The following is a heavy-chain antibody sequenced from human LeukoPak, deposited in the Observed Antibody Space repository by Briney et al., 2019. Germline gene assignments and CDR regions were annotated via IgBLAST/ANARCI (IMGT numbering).Heavy chain of an antibody. D-gene: IGHD3-9*01. J-gene: IGHJ6*02. CDR3: ARGGTYYDILTGYYPTGMDV. CDR2: IYTSGST. V-gene: IGHV4-61*02. CDR1: GGSISSGSYY. Sequence: SQTLSLTCTVSGGSISSGSYYWSWIRQPAGKGLEWIGRIYTSGSTNYNSSLKSRVTISVDTSRNQFSLKLSSVTAADTAVYYCARGGTYYDILTGYYPTGMDVWGQGTTVTVSS.